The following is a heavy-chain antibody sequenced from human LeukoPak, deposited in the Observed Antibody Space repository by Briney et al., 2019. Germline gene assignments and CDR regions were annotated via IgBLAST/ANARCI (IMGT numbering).Heavy chain of an antibody. D-gene: IGHD1-26*01. Sequence: SETLSLTCTVSGGSISSSTYYWGWIRQPPGKGLEWGGSIYYSGATYYNPSLKSRVTISIDTTKNQFSLRLSSVAAADTDVYYCASPGSGSYYYFDYWGQGTLVTVSS. V-gene: IGHV4-39*01. CDR1: GGSISSSTYY. J-gene: IGHJ4*02. CDR2: IYYSGAT. CDR3: ASPGSGSYYYFDY.